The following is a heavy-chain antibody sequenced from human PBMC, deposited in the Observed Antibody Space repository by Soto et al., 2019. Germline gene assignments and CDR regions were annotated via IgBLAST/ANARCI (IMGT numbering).Heavy chain of an antibody. CDR1: GGSISSGGYY. D-gene: IGHD3-22*01. CDR3: ASGVMNYYDSSGYYFDY. V-gene: IGHV4-31*03. J-gene: IGHJ4*02. Sequence: PSETLSLTCTVSGGSISSGGYYWSWIRQHPGKGLEWIGYIYYSGSTYYNPSLKSRVTISVDTSKNQFSLKLSSATAADTAVYYCASGVMNYYDSSGYYFDYWGQGTLVTVSS. CDR2: IYYSGST.